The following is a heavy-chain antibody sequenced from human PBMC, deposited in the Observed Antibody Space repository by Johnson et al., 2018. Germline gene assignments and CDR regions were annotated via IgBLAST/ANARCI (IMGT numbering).Heavy chain of an antibody. CDR3: AREQVDYDSSGYYYVGAFDI. D-gene: IGHD3-22*01. CDR1: GFTFDDYG. J-gene: IGHJ3*02. V-gene: IGHV3-20*04. CDR2: INWNGGST. Sequence: EVQLVESGGGVVRPGGSLRLSCAASGFTFDDYGMSWVRQAPGKGLEWVSGINWNGGSTGYADAVKGRFTISRDNAKNSLYLQVNSRRAEDTALDYFAREQVDYDSSGYYYVGAFDIWGQGTMVTGSS.